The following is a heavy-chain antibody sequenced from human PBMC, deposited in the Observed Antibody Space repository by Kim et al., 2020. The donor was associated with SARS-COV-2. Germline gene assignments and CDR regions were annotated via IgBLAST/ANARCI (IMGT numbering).Heavy chain of an antibody. CDR1: GFTFSSYA. J-gene: IGHJ3*02. D-gene: IGHD6-19*01. Sequence: GGSLRLSCAASGFTFSSYAMHWVRQAPGKGLEWVAVISYDGSNKYYADSVKGRFTISRDNSKNTLYLQMNSLRAEDTAVYYCARAMATQWLVLEDAFDIWGQGTMVTVSS. CDR3: ARAMATQWLVLEDAFDI. CDR2: ISYDGSNK. V-gene: IGHV3-30-3*01.